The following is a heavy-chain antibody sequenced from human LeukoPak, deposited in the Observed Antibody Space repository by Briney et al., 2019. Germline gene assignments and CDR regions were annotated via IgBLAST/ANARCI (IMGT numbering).Heavy chain of an antibody. CDR1: GYTFTSYY. D-gene: IGHD5-12*01. J-gene: IGHJ4*02. CDR2: INPSGGST. Sequence: GASVKVSCKASGYTFTSYYMHWVRQAPGQGLEWMGIINPSGGSTSYAQKFQGRVTMTRDTSTSTVYMELSSLRSEDTAVYYCARDREDSGSAMATGFDYWGQGTLVTVSS. CDR3: ARDREDSGSAMATGFDY. V-gene: IGHV1-46*01.